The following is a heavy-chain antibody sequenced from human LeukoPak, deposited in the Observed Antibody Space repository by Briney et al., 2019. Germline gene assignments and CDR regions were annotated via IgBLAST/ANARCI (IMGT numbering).Heavy chain of an antibody. D-gene: IGHD2-21*01. CDR3: ARGLDGDFLDYNWFDS. CDR2: MNPISGYT. J-gene: IGHJ5*01. CDR1: VYTFTNYN. V-gene: IGHV1-8*01. Sequence: ASVKVSCKASVYTFTNYNVNWVRQATGQGLEWMGWMNPISGYTGYAQKFQGRVTMTRDTSISTAYMELSSLRSEDTAVYYCARGLDGDFLDYNWFDSWGQGTLVTVSS.